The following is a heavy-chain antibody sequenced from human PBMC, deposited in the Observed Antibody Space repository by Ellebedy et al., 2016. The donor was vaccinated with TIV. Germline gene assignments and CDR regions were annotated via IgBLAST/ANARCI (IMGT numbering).Heavy chain of an antibody. CDR1: RSSFTNYW. J-gene: IGHJ5*02. CDR3: ARDGYKIAAAGTRWFDP. Sequence: GESLKISCKGSRSSFTNYWISWVRQMPGKGLEWMGRIDPSDSYTNYSPSFQGHVTISADKSISTAYLQWSSLKASDTAMYYCARDGYKIAAAGTRWFDPWGQGTLVTVSS. CDR2: IDPSDSYT. D-gene: IGHD6-13*01. V-gene: IGHV5-10-1*01.